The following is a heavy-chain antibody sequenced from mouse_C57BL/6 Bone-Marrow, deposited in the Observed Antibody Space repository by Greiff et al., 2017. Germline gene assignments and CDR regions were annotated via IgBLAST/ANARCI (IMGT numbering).Heavy chain of an antibody. J-gene: IGHJ1*03. CDR3: ARRGYYGSIFYWYFDV. D-gene: IGHD1-1*01. CDR1: GFTFSSYG. Sequence: EVQLVESGGDLVKPGGSLKLSCAASGFTFSSYGMSWVRQTPDKRLEWVATISSGGSYTYYPDSVKGRFTISRDNAKNTLYLQMSSLKSEDTAMYYCARRGYYGSIFYWYFDVWGTETTVTVSS. CDR2: ISSGGSYT. V-gene: IGHV5-6*01.